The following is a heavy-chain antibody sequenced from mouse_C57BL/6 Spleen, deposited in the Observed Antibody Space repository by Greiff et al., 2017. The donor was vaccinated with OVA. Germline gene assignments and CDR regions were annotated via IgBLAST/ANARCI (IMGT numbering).Heavy chain of an antibody. Sequence: VQLQQSGAELVRPGASVKLSCTASGFNIKDDYMHWVKQRPEQGLEWIGWIDPENGDTEYASKFQGKATITADTSSNTAYLQLSSLTSEDTAVYYCTAYYGSRGDYWGQGTTLTVSS. J-gene: IGHJ2*01. CDR3: TAYYGSRGDY. D-gene: IGHD1-1*01. CDR2: IDPENGDT. CDR1: GFNIKDDY. V-gene: IGHV14-4*01.